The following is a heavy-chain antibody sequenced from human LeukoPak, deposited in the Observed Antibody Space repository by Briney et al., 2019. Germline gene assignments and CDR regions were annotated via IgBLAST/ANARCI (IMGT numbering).Heavy chain of an antibody. V-gene: IGHV3-53*01. D-gene: IGHD2-21*02. J-gene: IGHJ3*02. CDR3: ARDRKKVVTGKDDAFDI. Sequence: PGGSLRLSCAASGFTVSSNYMSWVRQAPGKGLEWVSVIYSGGSTYYADSVKGRFTISRDNSKNTLYLQMNSLRAEDTVVYYCARDRKKVVTGKDDAFDIWGQGTMVTVSS. CDR2: IYSGGST. CDR1: GFTVSSNY.